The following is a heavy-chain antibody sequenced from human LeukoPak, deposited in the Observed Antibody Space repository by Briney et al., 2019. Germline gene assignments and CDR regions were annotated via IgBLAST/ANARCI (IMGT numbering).Heavy chain of an antibody. Sequence: ASVKVSCKVSGYTLTELSMHWVRQAPGKGLEWMGGFDPEDGETIYAQKFQGRVTMTEDTSTDTAYMELSSLRSEDTAVYCCATGQVEQWLASGPHFDYWGQGTLVTVSS. CDR1: GYTLTELS. J-gene: IGHJ4*02. CDR2: FDPEDGET. V-gene: IGHV1-24*01. D-gene: IGHD6-19*01. CDR3: ATGQVEQWLASGPHFDY.